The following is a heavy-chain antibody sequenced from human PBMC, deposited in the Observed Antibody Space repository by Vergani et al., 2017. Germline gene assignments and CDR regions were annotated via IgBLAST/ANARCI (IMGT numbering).Heavy chain of an antibody. J-gene: IGHJ6*02. D-gene: IGHD5-18*01. Sequence: QVQLQESGPGLVKPSETLSLTCTVSGGSISSYYWSWIRQPPGKGLEWIGYIYYSGSTNYNPSLKSRVTISVDTSKNQFSLKLSSVTAADTAVYYCASGEGYSYGPDYYYYGMDVWGQGTTVTVSS. V-gene: IGHV4-59*12. CDR2: IYYSGST. CDR3: ASGEGYSYGPDYYYYGMDV. CDR1: GGSISSYY.